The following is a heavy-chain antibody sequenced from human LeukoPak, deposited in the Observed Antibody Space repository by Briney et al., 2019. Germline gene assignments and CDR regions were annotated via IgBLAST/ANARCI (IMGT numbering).Heavy chain of an antibody. CDR3: ARDTDTVTTILDY. Sequence: GGSLRLSCAASGFTFSSYWMHWVRQAPGKGLVWVSRINSDGSSTSYADSVKGRFTIYRDNAKNTLYLQMNSLGAEDTAVYYCARDTDTVTTILDYWGQGTLVTVSS. D-gene: IGHD4-17*01. CDR2: INSDGSST. V-gene: IGHV3-74*01. J-gene: IGHJ4*02. CDR1: GFTFSSYW.